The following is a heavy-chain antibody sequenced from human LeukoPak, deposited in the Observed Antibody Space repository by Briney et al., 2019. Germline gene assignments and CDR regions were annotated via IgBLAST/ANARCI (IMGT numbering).Heavy chain of an antibody. J-gene: IGHJ5*02. CDR3: ARSPYGSTYYRNNWFDP. CDR2: IYSSGST. V-gene: IGHV4-4*09. D-gene: IGHD3-10*01. Sequence: SETLSLTCTVSGDSMSSYYWNWIRQTPGEGLEWFGYIYSSGSTNYNPSLKSRVTISVDTSKNQFSLKLSSVTAADTAMYYCARSPYGSTYYRNNWFDPWGQGTLVTVSS. CDR1: GDSMSSYY.